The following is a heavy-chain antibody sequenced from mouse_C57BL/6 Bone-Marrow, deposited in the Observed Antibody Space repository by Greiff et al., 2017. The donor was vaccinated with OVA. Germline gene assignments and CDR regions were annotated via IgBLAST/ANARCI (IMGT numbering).Heavy chain of an antibody. CDR3: ARREAFYYYAMDY. CDR2: ISSGGSYT. J-gene: IGHJ4*01. CDR1: GFTFSSYG. D-gene: IGHD3-2*02. Sequence: EVNLVESGGDLVKPGGSLKLSCAASGFTFSSYGMSWVRQTPDKRLEWVATISSGGSYTYYPDSVKGRFTISRDNAKNTLYLQMSSLKSEDTAMYYCARREAFYYYAMDYWGQGTSVTVSS. V-gene: IGHV5-6*01.